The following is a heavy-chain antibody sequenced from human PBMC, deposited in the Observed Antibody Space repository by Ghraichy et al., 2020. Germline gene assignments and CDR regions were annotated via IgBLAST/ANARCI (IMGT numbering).Heavy chain of an antibody. J-gene: IGHJ6*02. V-gene: IGHV4-39*07. CDR3: ARKRARYYYDSSGYYGPDNPPYGMDV. D-gene: IGHD3-22*01. CDR1: GGSISSSSYY. CDR2: IYYSGST. Sequence: SETLSLTCTVSGGSISSSSYYWGWIRQPPGKGLEWIGSIYYSGSTYYNPSLKSRVTISVDTSKNQFSLKLSSVTAADTAVYYCARKRARYYYDSSGYYGPDNPPYGMDVWGQGTTVTVSS.